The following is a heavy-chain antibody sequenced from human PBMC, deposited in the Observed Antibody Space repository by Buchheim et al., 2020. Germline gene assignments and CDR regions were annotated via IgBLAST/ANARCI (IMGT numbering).Heavy chain of an antibody. J-gene: IGHJ5*02. D-gene: IGHD3-22*01. V-gene: IGHV4-31*03. Sequence: QVQLQESGPGLVKPSQTLSLTCTVSGGSISSGGYYWSWIRQHPGKGLEWIGYIYYSGSTYYNPSLKSRVTISVDTSKNQFPLKLSSVTAADTAVYYCARDHSSGYYYDHRWFDPWGQGTL. CDR1: GGSISSGGYY. CDR2: IYYSGST. CDR3: ARDHSSGYYYDHRWFDP.